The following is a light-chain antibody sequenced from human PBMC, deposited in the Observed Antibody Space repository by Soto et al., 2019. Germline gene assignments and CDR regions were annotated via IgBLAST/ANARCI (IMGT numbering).Light chain of an antibody. CDR2: GAS. J-gene: IGKJ4*01. Sequence: EIVLMQSPGTLSLSPGERASLSCRASQSVRSTHLAWYQQKPGQAPRLLIYGASNRATSIPDRYSGSWSGTGFTLSISRLVPEYVAVYFCQQYRNSSPLSFGRWTKVEIK. CDR1: QSVRSTH. V-gene: IGKV3-20*01. CDR3: QQYRNSSPLS.